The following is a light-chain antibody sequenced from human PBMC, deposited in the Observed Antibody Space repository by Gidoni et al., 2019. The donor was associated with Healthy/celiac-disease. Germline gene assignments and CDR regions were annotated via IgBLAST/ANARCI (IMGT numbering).Light chain of an antibody. CDR2: WAS. J-gene: IGKJ4*01. CDR3: QQDYSTPLT. CDR1: QSVLYSSNNKNY. V-gene: IGKV4-1*01. Sequence: DIVMTQSPDSLSVSLGERATINCKSSQSVLYSSNNKNYLALYQQKPGQPPKLLIYWASTRESGVPDRFSGSGSGTDFTLTISSLQAEDVAVYYCQQDYSTPLTFGGGTKVEIK.